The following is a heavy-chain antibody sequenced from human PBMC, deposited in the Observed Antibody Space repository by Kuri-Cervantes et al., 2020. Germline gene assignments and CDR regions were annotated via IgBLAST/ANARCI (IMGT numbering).Heavy chain of an antibody. CDR3: AKSIVGADSSWYLGFDY. CDR2: ISGSGGST. CDR1: GFAVSGTY. J-gene: IGHJ4*02. Sequence: GESLKISCAASGFAVSGTYMSWVRQVRQGPGKGLEWVSAISGSGGSTYYADSVKGRFTISRDNSKNTLYLQMNSLRAEDTAVYYCAKSIVGADSSWYLGFDYWGQGTLVTVSS. V-gene: IGHV3-23*01. D-gene: IGHD6-13*01.